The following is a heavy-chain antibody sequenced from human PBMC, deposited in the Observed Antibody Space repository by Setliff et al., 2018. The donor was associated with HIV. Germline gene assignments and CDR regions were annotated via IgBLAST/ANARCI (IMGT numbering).Heavy chain of an antibody. D-gene: IGHD1-26*01. CDR3: ARWESAQKAFNP. CDR1: GGSMNSHY. V-gene: IGHV4-4*09. J-gene: IGHJ3*01. CDR2: GHHSGHT. Sequence: SETLSLTCTVSGGSMNSHYWNWIRQSPGKGLEWIGFGHHSGHTRQNPSLASRVTISVDMSKNQFSLKLNSLSAADTAVYYCARWESAQKAFNPWGHGTMVTVSS.